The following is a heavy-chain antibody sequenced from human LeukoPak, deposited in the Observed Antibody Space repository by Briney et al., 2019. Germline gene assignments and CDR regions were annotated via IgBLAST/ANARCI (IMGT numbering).Heavy chain of an antibody. CDR1: GFTFSSFG. CDR3: AKGTLAYYFDY. V-gene: IGHV3-33*06. J-gene: IGHJ4*02. D-gene: IGHD2-2*01. CDR2: IWYDGTTT. Sequence: GGSLRLSCAASGFTFSSFGMHWVRQAPGRGLEWVATIWYDGTTTYYADSVKGRFTISRDDSKNTVYLQMNSLRAEDTATYYCAKGTLAYYFDYWGQGTLVTVSS.